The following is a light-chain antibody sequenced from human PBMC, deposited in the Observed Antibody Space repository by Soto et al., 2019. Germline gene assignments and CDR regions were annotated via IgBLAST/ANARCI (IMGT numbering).Light chain of an antibody. CDR3: KSYTSSTSFV. Sequence: QSALTQPASVSGSPGQSITISCTGTRSDIGTYNYVSWYQQHPGKAPRLVIYDVSNRPSGVSNRFSGSKSGNTASLTIAGLQSEDEADYYSKSYTSSTSFVFRTGTKVTVL. V-gene: IGLV2-14*01. CDR2: DVS. J-gene: IGLJ1*01. CDR1: RSDIGTYNY.